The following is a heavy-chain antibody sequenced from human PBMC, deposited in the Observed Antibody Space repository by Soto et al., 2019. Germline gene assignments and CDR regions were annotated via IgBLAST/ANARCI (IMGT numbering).Heavy chain of an antibody. J-gene: IGHJ6*02. CDR2: FDPEDGET. CDR3: ATVPEQDYYYYGMDV. D-gene: IGHD1-26*01. V-gene: IGHV1-24*01. CDR1: GYTFTSYG. Sequence: ASVKVSCKASGYTFTSYGISWVRQAPGQGLEWMGGFDPEDGETIYAQKFQGRVTMTEDTSTDTAYMELSSLRSEDTAVYYCATVPEQDYYYYGMDVWGQGTTVTVSS.